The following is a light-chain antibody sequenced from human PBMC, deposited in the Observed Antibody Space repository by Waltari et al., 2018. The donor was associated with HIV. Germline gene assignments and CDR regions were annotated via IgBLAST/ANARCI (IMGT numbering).Light chain of an antibody. CDR2: DVT. CDR3: SSYTSSSTLEVV. CDR1: SRDVGGYDY. J-gene: IGLJ3*02. Sequence: QSALTQPASVSGSLGQSITIPCTGTSRDVGGYDYVSWYQQHPGRAPKLLIYDVTNRPSGVSNRFSGSKSGNTASLTISGLQAEDEADYHCSSYTSSSTLEVVFGGGTKLTVL. V-gene: IGLV2-14*01.